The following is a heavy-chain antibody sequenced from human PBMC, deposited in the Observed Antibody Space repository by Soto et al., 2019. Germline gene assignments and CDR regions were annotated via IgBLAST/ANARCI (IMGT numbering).Heavy chain of an antibody. Sequence: QVHLVQSGAEVKKPGASVKVSCKGSGYAFTTYGITWVRQAPGQGLEWMGWISAHNGNTNYAQKLQGRVTVSRDTSTSTAYMELRSLRSDDTAVYYCARGRYGDYWGQGALVTVSS. CDR2: ISAHNGNT. CDR1: GYAFTTYG. D-gene: IGHD1-1*01. J-gene: IGHJ4*02. V-gene: IGHV1-18*01. CDR3: ARGRYGDY.